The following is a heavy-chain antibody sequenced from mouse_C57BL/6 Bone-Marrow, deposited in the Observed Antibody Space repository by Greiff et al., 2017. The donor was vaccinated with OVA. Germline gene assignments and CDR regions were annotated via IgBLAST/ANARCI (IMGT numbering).Heavy chain of an antibody. CDR2: IDPEDGET. J-gene: IGHJ3*01. V-gene: IGHV14-2*01. CDR3: ARYDGYPLFAY. D-gene: IGHD2-3*01. Sequence: EVQLQQSGAELVKPEASVKLSCTASGFNIKDYYMHWVKQRTEQGLEWIGRIDPEDGETKYDPKFQGKATITADTSSNTAYLQLSSLTSEDTAVYYCARYDGYPLFAYWGQGTLVTVSA. CDR1: GFNIKDYY.